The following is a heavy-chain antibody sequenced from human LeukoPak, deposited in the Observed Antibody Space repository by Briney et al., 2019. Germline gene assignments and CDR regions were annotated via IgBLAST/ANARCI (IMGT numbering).Heavy chain of an antibody. CDR2: MYYSGST. V-gene: IGHV4-59*01. CDR3: ARGQVVVVTGLYYFDY. J-gene: IGHJ4*02. Sequence: SETLSLTCTVSGGSISSYYWSWIRQPPGKGVEGIGYMYYSGSTNYNPSLKSRVTISVDTSKNQFSLKLSSVTAADTAVYYCARGQVVVVTGLYYFDYWGQGTLVTVSS. CDR1: GGSISSYY. D-gene: IGHD3-22*01.